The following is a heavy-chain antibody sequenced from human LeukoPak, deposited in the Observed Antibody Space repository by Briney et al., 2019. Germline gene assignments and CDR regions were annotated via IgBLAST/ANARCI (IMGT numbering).Heavy chain of an antibody. D-gene: IGHD3-16*01. J-gene: IGHJ6*03. Sequence: PGGSLRLSCAASGFTFSSYAMSWVRQAPGKGLEWVSGIIDSGDITYYANSVKGRFTISRDNSKNTLYLQMNSLRAEDTAVYYYAKLGGQEVYNYYVGVWGKGTTVAVSS. CDR1: GFTFSSYA. CDR2: IIDSGDIT. CDR3: AKLGGQEVYNYYVGV. V-gene: IGHV3-23*01.